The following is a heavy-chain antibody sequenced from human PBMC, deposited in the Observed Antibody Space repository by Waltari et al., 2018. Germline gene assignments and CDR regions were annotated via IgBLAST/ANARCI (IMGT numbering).Heavy chain of an antibody. CDR2: INTNTGNP. CDR3: ARERYSSGSFADDAFDI. V-gene: IGHV7-4-1*02. Sequence: QVQLVQSGSELQKPGASVKVSCKASGSTFPSSAMNWVHQAPGQGLEWMGWINTNTGNPTYAQGFTGRFVFSLDTSVSTAYLQISSLKAEDTAVYYCARERYSSGSFADDAFDIWGQGTMVTVSS. J-gene: IGHJ3*02. CDR1: GSTFPSSA. D-gene: IGHD6-19*01.